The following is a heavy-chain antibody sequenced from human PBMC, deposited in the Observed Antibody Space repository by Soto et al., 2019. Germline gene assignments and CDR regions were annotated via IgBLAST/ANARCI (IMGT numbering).Heavy chain of an antibody. CDR3: ARGVIPAAPDVFDI. CDR1: GLIFSGYT. D-gene: IGHD2-2*01. J-gene: IGHJ3*02. Sequence: GGSLRLSCAASGLIFSGYTMHWVRQAPGKGLEWVAVILYDGSNKYYADSVNGRFTISRDNSKNTLYLQMNSLTAEDTAEYYCARGVIPAAPDVFDIWGRGTVVTVSS. CDR2: ILYDGSNK. V-gene: IGHV3-30-3*01.